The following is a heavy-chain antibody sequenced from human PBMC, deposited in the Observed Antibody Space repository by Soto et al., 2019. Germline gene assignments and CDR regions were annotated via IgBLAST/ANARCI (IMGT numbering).Heavy chain of an antibody. CDR2: IYASGNT. D-gene: IGHD6-13*01. CDR1: GASISNYY. Sequence: SETLSLTCTVSGASISNYYWSWIRQPAGKGLEWIGRIYASGNTNYNPSLKIRVTMSVDTSKNQFSLNLNSVTAADTAVYYCARESRSAAGTVEYWGQGTLVTVSS. V-gene: IGHV4-4*07. J-gene: IGHJ4*02. CDR3: ARESRSAAGTVEY.